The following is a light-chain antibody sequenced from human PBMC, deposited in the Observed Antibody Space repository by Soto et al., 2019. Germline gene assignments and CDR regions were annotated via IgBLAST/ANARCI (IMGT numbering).Light chain of an antibody. CDR1: SSDVGGYNY. Sequence: QSVLTHPPSASGSPGQSVTISCTGTSSDVGGYNYVSWYQQHPGKAPKLMISEVSKRPSGVPDRFSGSKSGNTASLTVSGLQAEDEADYYCSSFAGNYNLVFGGGTKVTVL. CDR2: EVS. V-gene: IGLV2-8*01. CDR3: SSFAGNYNLV. J-gene: IGLJ2*01.